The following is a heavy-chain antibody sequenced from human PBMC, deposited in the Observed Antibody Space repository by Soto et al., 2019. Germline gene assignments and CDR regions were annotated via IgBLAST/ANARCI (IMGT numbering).Heavy chain of an antibody. CDR1: GYTFTSYV. CDR3: AREGVNSGIRPWGDAFDI. CDR2: ISTGTGNT. V-gene: IGHV1-3*04. D-gene: IGHD3-10*01. J-gene: IGHJ3*02. Sequence: QVQLVQSGAEVKKPGASVKISCEASGYTFTSYVMHWVRQAPGQRLEWMGWISTGTGNTRSSQKFQDRVTFTGDASASTFYMGLSSLTFEDTAVYYCAREGVNSGIRPWGDAFDIWGQGTRVTVSS.